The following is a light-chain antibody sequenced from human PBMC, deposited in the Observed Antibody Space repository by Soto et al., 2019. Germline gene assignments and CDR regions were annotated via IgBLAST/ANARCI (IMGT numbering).Light chain of an antibody. CDR2: DVS. CDR3: SSYTRRSTYV. J-gene: IGLJ1*01. Sequence: QSVLTQPASVSGSPGQSITIPCSGTSSDVGSYNVVSWYQQHPGKAPKLVIYDVSNRPPGVSPRFSGAESGNTASLTIAGLQVEDEADYYCSSYTRRSTYVFGTGTKVTVL. V-gene: IGLV2-14*03. CDR1: SSDVGSYNV.